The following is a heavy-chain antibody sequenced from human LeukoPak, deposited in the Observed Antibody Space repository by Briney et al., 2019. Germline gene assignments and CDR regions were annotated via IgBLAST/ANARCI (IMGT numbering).Heavy chain of an antibody. D-gene: IGHD3-9*01. V-gene: IGHV3-21*04. Sequence: GGSLRLSCAASGFTFSDYTMNWVRQAPGKGLGWVSSISSGGTYKYYADSVKGRFTISRDNAQSSLYLQMNSLRAEDTAVYYCARDKSVGNILTGYYYWGQGTLVTVSS. CDR3: ARDKSVGNILTGYYY. J-gene: IGHJ4*02. CDR1: GFTFSDYT. CDR2: ISSGGTYK.